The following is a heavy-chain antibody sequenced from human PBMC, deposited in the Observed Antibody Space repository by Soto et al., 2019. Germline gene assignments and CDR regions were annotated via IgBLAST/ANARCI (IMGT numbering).Heavy chain of an antibody. Sequence: ETLSLTCAVSGGSISSSNWWSWVRQPPGKGLEWIGEIYHSGSTNYNPSLKSRVTISVDKSKNQFSLKLSSVTAADTAVYYCARKVTIFGVVIIKRGFDPWGQGTLVTVS. D-gene: IGHD3-3*01. J-gene: IGHJ5*02. CDR3: ARKVTIFGVVIIKRGFDP. CDR2: IYHSGST. V-gene: IGHV4-4*02. CDR1: GGSISSSNW.